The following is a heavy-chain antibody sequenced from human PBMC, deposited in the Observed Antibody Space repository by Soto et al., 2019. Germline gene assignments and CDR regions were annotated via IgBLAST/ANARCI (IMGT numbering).Heavy chain of an antibody. CDR2: ISAYNGNT. CDR1: GYTFTSYG. V-gene: IGHV1-18*01. Sequence: QVQLVQSGAEVKKPAASVTVSCKASGYTFTSYGISWVRQAPGQGRAWMGWISAYNGNTNSAQKLQARATMTTDTYTSTAYKELRSLRSDDTAVYYCARAPRVVIRGGDAFDIWGQGTMVTVSS. J-gene: IGHJ3*02. CDR3: ARAPRVVIRGGDAFDI. D-gene: IGHD3-3*01.